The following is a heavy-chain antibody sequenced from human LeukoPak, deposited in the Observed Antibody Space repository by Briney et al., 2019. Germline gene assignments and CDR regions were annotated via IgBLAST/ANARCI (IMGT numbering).Heavy chain of an antibody. Sequence: PSETLSLTCTVSGGSISSSNHHWGWMRQSPGKGLEWIGSIDYSGNNYHNPSSKSRVTMSADTSRNQISLKLSSVTAADTAVYYCARRTAVAGGWFDSWGQGILVTVSS. CDR3: ARRTAVAGGWFDS. D-gene: IGHD6-19*01. J-gene: IGHJ5*01. CDR2: IDYSGNN. V-gene: IGHV4-39*01. CDR1: GGSISSSNHH.